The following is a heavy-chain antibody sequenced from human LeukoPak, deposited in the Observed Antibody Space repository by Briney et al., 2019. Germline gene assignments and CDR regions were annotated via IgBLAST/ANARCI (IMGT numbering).Heavy chain of an antibody. CDR2: IIPILGIA. Sequence: SEKVSCKASGGTFSSYAISCVRQAPGQGLEWMGRIIPILGIANYAQKFQGRVTITADKSTSTAYMELSSLRSEDTAVYYCARESKQLWLENSGYYFDYWGQGTLVTVSS. D-gene: IGHD5-18*01. V-gene: IGHV1-69*04. J-gene: IGHJ4*02. CDR3: ARESKQLWLENSGYYFDY. CDR1: GGTFSSYA.